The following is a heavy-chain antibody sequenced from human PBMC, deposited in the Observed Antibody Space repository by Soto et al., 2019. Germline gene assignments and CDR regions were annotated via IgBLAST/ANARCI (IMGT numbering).Heavy chain of an antibody. CDR1: GYTFTGYY. Sequence: GASVKVSCKASGYTFTGYYMHWVRQAPGQGLEWMGWINPNSGGTNYAQKFQGRVTMTRDTSISTAYMELSRLRSDDTAVYYCARESIYCSSTSCYGFPFDYWGQGTLVTVSS. V-gene: IGHV1-2*02. J-gene: IGHJ4*02. D-gene: IGHD2-2*01. CDR3: ARESIYCSSTSCYGFPFDY. CDR2: INPNSGGT.